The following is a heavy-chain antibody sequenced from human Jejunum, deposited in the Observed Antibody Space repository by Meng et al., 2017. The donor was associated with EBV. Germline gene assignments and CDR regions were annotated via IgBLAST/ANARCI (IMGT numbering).Heavy chain of an antibody. CDR2: IGTAGDT. V-gene: IGHV3-13*01. D-gene: IGHD2-15*01. CDR3: ARDQSVAGPTTTDY. Sequence: EGVLVDSGGGLVQPGGSLRLSCAASWFTFNTYDMHWVRQATGKGLEWVSAIGTAGDTYYPVSVKGRFTISRDNAKNTLYLQMNSLRAEDTAAYYCARDQSVAGPTTTDYWGQGTLVTVSS. J-gene: IGHJ4*02. CDR1: WFTFNTYD.